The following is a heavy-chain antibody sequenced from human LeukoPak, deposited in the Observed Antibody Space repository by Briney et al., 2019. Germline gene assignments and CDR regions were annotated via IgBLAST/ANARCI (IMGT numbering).Heavy chain of an antibody. J-gene: IGHJ4*02. D-gene: IGHD3-22*01. V-gene: IGHV1-69*13. Sequence: SVKVSCKASGGTFSSYAISWVRQAPGQGLEWMGGIIPIFGTANYAQKFQGRVTITADESTSTAYMELGSLRSEDTAVYYCARSTLSYDSSGYYPQELDYWGQGTLVTVSS. CDR3: ARSTLSYDSSGYYPQELDY. CDR1: GGTFSSYA. CDR2: IIPIFGTA.